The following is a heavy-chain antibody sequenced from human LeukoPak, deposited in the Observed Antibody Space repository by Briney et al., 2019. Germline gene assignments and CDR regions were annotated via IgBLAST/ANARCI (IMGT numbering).Heavy chain of an antibody. D-gene: IGHD3-10*01. CDR1: GGTFSSYA. CDR2: IIPILGIA. Sequence: ASVKVSCKASGGTFSSYAISWVRQAPGQGLEWMGRIIPILGIANYAQKFQGRVTITADKSTSTAYMELSSLRSEDTAVYYCARQTWGSGSYIFDYWGQGTLVTVSS. V-gene: IGHV1-69*04. CDR3: ARQTWGSGSYIFDY. J-gene: IGHJ4*02.